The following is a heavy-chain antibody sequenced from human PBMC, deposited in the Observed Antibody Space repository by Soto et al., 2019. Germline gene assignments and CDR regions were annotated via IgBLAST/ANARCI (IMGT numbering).Heavy chain of an antibody. CDR3: ARLHSHGTYGMDV. CDR2: IIPIFGTT. J-gene: IGHJ6*02. Sequence: SVKVSCNASGGSVTDILSWVRQAPGQWLEWMGGIIPIFGTTNYAHKFQGRITMTADESTKTAYMELSTLRSEETAVYYCARLHSHGTYGMDVWGQGTTVAASS. V-gene: IGHV1-69*13. CDR1: GGSVTDIL. D-gene: IGHD5-18*01.